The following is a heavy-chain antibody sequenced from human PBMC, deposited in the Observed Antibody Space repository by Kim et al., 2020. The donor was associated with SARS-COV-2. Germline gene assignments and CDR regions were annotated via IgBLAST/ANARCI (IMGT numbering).Heavy chain of an antibody. Sequence: YAQKFQGRVTITADKSTSTAYMELSSLRSEDTAVYYCARDGSGSYHYFDYWGQGTLVTVSS. J-gene: IGHJ4*02. CDR3: ARDGSGSYHYFDY. D-gene: IGHD1-26*01. V-gene: IGHV1-69*04.